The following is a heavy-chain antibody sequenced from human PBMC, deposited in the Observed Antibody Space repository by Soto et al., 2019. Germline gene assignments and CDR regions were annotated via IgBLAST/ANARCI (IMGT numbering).Heavy chain of an antibody. CDR1: GGSISSYY. Sequence: LSLTCTVSGGSISSYYWSWIRQPPGKGLEWIGYIYYSGSTNYNPSLKSRVTISVDTSKSQFSLKLSSVTAADTAVYYCARVACSSTSCYLNWFDPWGQGTLVTVSS. J-gene: IGHJ5*02. CDR2: IYYSGST. D-gene: IGHD2-2*01. CDR3: ARVACSSTSCYLNWFDP. V-gene: IGHV4-59*01.